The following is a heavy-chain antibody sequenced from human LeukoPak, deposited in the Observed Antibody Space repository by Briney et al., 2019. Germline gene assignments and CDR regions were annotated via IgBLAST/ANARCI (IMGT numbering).Heavy chain of an antibody. V-gene: IGHV1-2*02. CDR2: INPNSGGT. D-gene: IGHD3-22*01. CDR3: ARVVDYYDSSGPRGWDAFDI. J-gene: IGHJ3*02. CDR1: GYTFTGYY. Sequence: ASVKVSCKASGYTFTGYYMHWVRQAPGQGLEWMGWINPNSGGTNYAQKFQGRVTMTRDTSISTAYMELSRLRSDDTAVYYCARVVDYYDSSGPRGWDAFDIWGQGTMVTVSS.